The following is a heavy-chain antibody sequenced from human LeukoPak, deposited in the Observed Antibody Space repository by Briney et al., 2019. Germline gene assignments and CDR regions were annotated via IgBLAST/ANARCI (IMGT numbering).Heavy chain of an antibody. J-gene: IGHJ4*02. V-gene: IGHV1-69*13. CDR3: ASEGTTGTTWGPDY. CDR2: IIPIFGTA. CDR1: GGTFSSYA. D-gene: IGHD1-1*01. Sequence: SVKVSCKASGGTFSSYAISWVRQAPGQGLEWMGGIIPIFGTANYAQKFQGRVTITADESTSTAYMELSSLRSEDTAVYYCASEGTTGTTWGPDYWGQGTLVTVSS.